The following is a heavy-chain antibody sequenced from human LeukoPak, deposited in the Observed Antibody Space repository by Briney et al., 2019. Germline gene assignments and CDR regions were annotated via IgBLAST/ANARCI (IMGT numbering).Heavy chain of an antibody. CDR3: AKEPRYCRDGSCYPNAFDI. V-gene: IGHV3-9*01. J-gene: IGHJ3*02. Sequence: GRSLRLSCTASGFIFDDYAMHWVRQAPGKGLEWVSNISWKSGDIAYADFVKGRFTISRDNAKNSLYLQMNSLRPEDTALYYCAKEPRYCRDGSCYPNAFDIGAQGTMVTVSS. CDR1: GFIFDDYA. D-gene: IGHD2-15*01. CDR2: ISWKSGDI.